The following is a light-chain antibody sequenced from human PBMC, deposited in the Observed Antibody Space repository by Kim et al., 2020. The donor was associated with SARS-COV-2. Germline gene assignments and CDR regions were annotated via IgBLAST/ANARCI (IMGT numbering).Light chain of an antibody. Sequence: QSITTPCTGSNSDVGRHNLVSWYQQHPGKAPKLVIYEVAKRPSGVSNRFSGSKSGNTASLTISGLQAEDEGDYYCCSYAGSNAFGVFGGGTQLTVL. J-gene: IGLJ3*02. CDR3: CSYAGSNAFGV. V-gene: IGLV2-23*02. CDR1: NSDVGRHNL. CDR2: EVA.